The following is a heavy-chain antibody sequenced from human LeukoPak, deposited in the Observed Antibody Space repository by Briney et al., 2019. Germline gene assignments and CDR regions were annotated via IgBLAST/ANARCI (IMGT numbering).Heavy chain of an antibody. D-gene: IGHD6-6*01. J-gene: IGHJ4*02. CDR3: ASEYSTSSGRVDY. V-gene: IGHV4-39*07. CDR1: GGSISSSSYY. Sequence: SETLSLTCTVSGGSISSSSYYWGWIRQPPGKGLEWIGSIYYSGSTYYNPSLKSRVTVSVDTSKNQFSLKLSSVTAADTAVYYCASEYSTSSGRVDYWGQGTLVTVSS. CDR2: IYYSGST.